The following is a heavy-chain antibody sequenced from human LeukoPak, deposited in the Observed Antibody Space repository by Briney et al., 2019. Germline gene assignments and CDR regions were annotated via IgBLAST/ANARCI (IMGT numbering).Heavy chain of an antibody. CDR2: INSRGDST. CDR1: GFTFTSHA. D-gene: IGHD6-19*01. CDR3: ARAIGEYSSGLAPFDY. V-gene: IGHV3-23*01. Sequence: GGSLRLSCAASGFTFTSHAMSWVRQAPGKGLEWVSAINSRGDSTNNADSVKGRFTISRDNSKNTLFLQVNSLRAEDTAVYYCARAIGEYSSGLAPFDYWGQGTLVTVSS. J-gene: IGHJ4*02.